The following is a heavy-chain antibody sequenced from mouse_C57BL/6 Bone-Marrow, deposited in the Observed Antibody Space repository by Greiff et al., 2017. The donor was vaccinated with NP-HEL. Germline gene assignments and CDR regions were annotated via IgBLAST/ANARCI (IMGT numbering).Heavy chain of an antibody. D-gene: IGHD1-1*01. V-gene: IGHV5-17*01. CDR2: ISSGSSTI. J-gene: IGHJ1*03. CDR3: ATHYYGSSYVEYFDV. Sequence: VQLKESGGGLVKPGGSLKLSCAASGFTFSDYGMHWVRQAPEKGLEWVAYISSGSSTIYYADTVKGRFTISRDNAKNTLFLQMTSLKSEDTAMYYCATHYYGSSYVEYFDVWGTGTTVTVSS. CDR1: GFTFSDYG.